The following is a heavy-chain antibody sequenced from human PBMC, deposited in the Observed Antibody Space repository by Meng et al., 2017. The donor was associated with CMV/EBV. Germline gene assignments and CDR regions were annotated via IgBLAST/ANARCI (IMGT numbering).Heavy chain of an antibody. CDR1: GFTFSSYA. D-gene: IGHD1-26*01. J-gene: IGHJ6*02. CDR2: ISSNGGST. V-gene: IGHV3-64*02. Sequence: GGSLRLSCAASGFTFSSYAMHWVRQVPGKGLEYVSAISSNGGSTYYADSVKGRFTISRDNSKNTLYLQMGSLRAEDMAVYYCARSVGELPVYYYGMDVWGQGTTVTVSS. CDR3: ARSVGELPVYYYGMDV.